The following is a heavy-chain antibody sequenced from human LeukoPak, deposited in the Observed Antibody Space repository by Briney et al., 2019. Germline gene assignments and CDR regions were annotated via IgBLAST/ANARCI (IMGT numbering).Heavy chain of an antibody. CDR3: ARDRGSSWTYYYYMDV. Sequence: GGSLRLSCAASGFTFSSYAMYWVRQAPGKGLEWVAVISYDGSDKFYADSVKGRFTISRDNAKNSLYLQMNSLRAEDTAVYYCARDRGSSWTYYYYMDVWGKGTTVTVSS. V-gene: IGHV3-30*04. CDR2: ISYDGSDK. CDR1: GFTFSSYA. J-gene: IGHJ6*03. D-gene: IGHD6-13*01.